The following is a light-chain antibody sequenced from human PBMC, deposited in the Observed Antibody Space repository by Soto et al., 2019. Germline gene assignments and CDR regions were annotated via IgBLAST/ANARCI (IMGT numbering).Light chain of an antibody. Sequence: DIQMTQSPYSLAASVGDRVTITCRASQSISSYLNWYQQKPGKAPKLLIYAASSLQSGVPSRFSGSGSGTDVTLTISSLQPEEFATYYCQQSYSTPLTFGGGTKVEIK. J-gene: IGKJ4*01. V-gene: IGKV1-39*01. CDR2: AAS. CDR1: QSISSY. CDR3: QQSYSTPLT.